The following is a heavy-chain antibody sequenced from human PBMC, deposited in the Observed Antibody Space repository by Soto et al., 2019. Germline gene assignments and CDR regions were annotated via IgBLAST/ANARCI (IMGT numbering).Heavy chain of an antibody. D-gene: IGHD3-9*01. CDR2: TYYRSKWYN. V-gene: IGHV6-1*01. Sequence: PSQTLSLTCAISGDRVSSNSAAWNWIRQSPSRGLEWLGRTYYRSKWYNDYAVSVKSRITINPDTSKNQFSLQLNSVTPEDTAVYYCASSSLRYFDWLLDYYYYGMDVWGQGTTVTVSS. J-gene: IGHJ6*02. CDR3: ASSSLRYFDWLLDYYYYGMDV. CDR1: GDRVSSNSAA.